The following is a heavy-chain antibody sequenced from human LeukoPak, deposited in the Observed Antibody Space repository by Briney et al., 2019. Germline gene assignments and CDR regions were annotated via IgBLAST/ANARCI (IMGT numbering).Heavy chain of an antibody. CDR3: AKDWSSGSYDPLDY. CDR2: ISGSGGST. Sequence: RTGGSLRLSCAASGSTFSDYYMSWVRQAPGKGLEWVSAISGSGGSTYYADSVKGRFTISRDNSKNTLYLQMNSLRAEDTAIYYCAKDWSSGSYDPLDYWGQGTLVTVSS. CDR1: GSTFSDYY. J-gene: IGHJ4*02. D-gene: IGHD3-10*01. V-gene: IGHV3-23*01.